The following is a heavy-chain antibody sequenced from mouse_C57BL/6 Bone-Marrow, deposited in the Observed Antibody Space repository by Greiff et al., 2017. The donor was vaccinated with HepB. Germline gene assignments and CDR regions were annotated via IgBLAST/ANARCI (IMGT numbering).Heavy chain of an antibody. V-gene: IGHV1-4*01. D-gene: IGHD2-12*01. CDR1: GYTFTSYT. J-gene: IGHJ2*01. Sequence: QVQLQQSGAELARPGASVKMSCKASGYTFTSYTMHWVKLRPGQGLEWIGYINPSSGYTKYNQKFKDKATLTAAKSSSTAYMQLSSLTSEDSAVYYCASLLRPGYWGQGTTLTVSS. CDR3: ASLLRPGY. CDR2: INPSSGYT.